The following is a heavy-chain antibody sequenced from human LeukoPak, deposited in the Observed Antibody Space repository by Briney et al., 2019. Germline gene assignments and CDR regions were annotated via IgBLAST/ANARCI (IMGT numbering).Heavy chain of an antibody. Sequence: PSETLSLTCSVSGGSISSSSYYWGWIRQPPGKGLEWIGYIYYSGSTNYNPSLKSRVTISVDTSKNQFSLKLSSVTAADTAMYYCARAWYYYDSSGPFFDIWGQGTMVTVSS. CDR3: ARAWYYYDSSGPFFDI. V-gene: IGHV4-61*05. CDR2: IYYSGST. D-gene: IGHD3-22*01. CDR1: GGSISSSSYY. J-gene: IGHJ3*02.